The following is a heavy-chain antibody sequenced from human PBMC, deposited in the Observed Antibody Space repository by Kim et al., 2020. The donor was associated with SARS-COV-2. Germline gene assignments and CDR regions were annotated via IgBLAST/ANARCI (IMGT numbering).Heavy chain of an antibody. D-gene: IGHD3-10*01. Sequence: GGSLRLSCAASGFTFSDYSMTWVRQAPGKGLEWLSYISGSSSTMYSADSVKGRFTISRDNAKNSLYLQMNSLRNEDTAVYYCARASLVGGALIDYWGQGTLVTVSS. CDR1: GFTFSDYS. V-gene: IGHV3-48*02. CDR2: ISGSSSTM. J-gene: IGHJ4*02. CDR3: ARASLVGGALIDY.